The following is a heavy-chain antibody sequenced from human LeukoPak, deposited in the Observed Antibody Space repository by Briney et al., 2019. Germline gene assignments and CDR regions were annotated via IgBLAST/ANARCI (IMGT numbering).Heavy chain of an antibody. D-gene: IGHD6-6*01. CDR1: GYSISNGYY. CDR3: ARLHATSSTSEYFDY. CDR2: IYHTGST. V-gene: IGHV4-38-2*01. Sequence: SETLSLTCAVSGYSISNGYYWGWIRQPPGEGLEWIGNIYHTGSTYYIPSLKSRVTISVDTSKNQFSLKLRSVTAADTAVYYCARLHATSSTSEYFDYRGQGSLVTVSS. J-gene: IGHJ4*02.